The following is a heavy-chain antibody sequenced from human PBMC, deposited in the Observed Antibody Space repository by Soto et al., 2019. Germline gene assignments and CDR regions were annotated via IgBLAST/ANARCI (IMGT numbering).Heavy chain of an antibody. J-gene: IGHJ5*01. D-gene: IGHD3-10*01. CDR3: AKSYFFSWYDS. CDR1: GFIFSSYD. CDR2: ISSSADAT. V-gene: IGHV3-23*01. Sequence: EVQLLESGGGLVQPGGSLRLSCAASGFIFSSYDMAWVRQAPGKGLEWVSTISSSADATHYADSVKGRFTISRDNSKNTLYLQMNNVGAEDTATYCCAKSYFFSWYDSWGQGTLVTVSS.